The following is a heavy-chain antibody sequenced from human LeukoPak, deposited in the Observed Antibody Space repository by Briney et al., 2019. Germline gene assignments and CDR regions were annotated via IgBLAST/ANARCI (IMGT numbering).Heavy chain of an antibody. J-gene: IGHJ4*02. D-gene: IGHD3-9*01. CDR2: IYSGGST. Sequence: GGSLRLSCAASEFTFSSYAMHWVRQAPGKGLEWVSTIYSGGSTYYADSVTGRFTISRDNSKNTLYLQMNSLRAEDTAVYYCARDGAVLTGYYDYWGQGTLVTVSS. V-gene: IGHV3-66*01. CDR3: ARDGAVLTGYYDY. CDR1: EFTFSSYA.